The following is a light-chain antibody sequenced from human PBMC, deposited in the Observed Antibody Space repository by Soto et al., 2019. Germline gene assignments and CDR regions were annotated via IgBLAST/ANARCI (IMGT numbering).Light chain of an antibody. CDR3: QQYGRSGT. V-gene: IGKV1-33*01. J-gene: IGKJ1*01. Sequence: IEMTQSPSSLFASVRDRVSITPQATQDINIYLNWYQQKPGKAPNLLIYDASNLEIGVPSRFSGSGSGTDFTLTISRLEPEDFAVYYCQQYGRSGTFGQGTNVDI. CDR1: QDINIY. CDR2: DAS.